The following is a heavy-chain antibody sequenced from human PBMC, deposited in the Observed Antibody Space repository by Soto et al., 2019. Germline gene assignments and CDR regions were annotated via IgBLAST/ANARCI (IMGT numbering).Heavy chain of an antibody. CDR2: IYWDDDK. J-gene: IGHJ4*02. Sequence: QITLKESGPTLVKPTQTLTLTCTFSGFSLSTSEVGVDWIRQPPGEALEWLALIYWDDDKRYSPSLKSRLSITKDTAKNQVVLTLSNVDPVDTATYYCAHRSYSSGWFFDYWGRGTLVTVSS. CDR3: AHRSYSSGWFFDY. V-gene: IGHV2-5*02. D-gene: IGHD6-19*01. CDR1: GFSLSTSEVG.